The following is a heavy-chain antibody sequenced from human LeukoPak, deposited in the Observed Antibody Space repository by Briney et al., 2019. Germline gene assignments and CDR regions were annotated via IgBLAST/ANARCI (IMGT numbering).Heavy chain of an antibody. CDR3: ARADDYGDYR. D-gene: IGHD4-17*01. Sequence: AGGSLRLSCAASGFTFSRYGMYWVRQAPGKGLEWVAVISFDGSNKFYGDSVKGRFTISRDNSKNTVYLQMNSLRAEDTAVYYCARADDYGDYRWGQGTLVTVSS. V-gene: IGHV3-30*03. CDR1: GFTFSRYG. CDR2: ISFDGSNK. J-gene: IGHJ5*02.